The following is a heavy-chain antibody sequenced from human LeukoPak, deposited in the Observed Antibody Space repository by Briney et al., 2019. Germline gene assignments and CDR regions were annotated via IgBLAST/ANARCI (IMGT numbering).Heavy chain of an antibody. CDR2: IYCDGSKT. V-gene: IGHV5-51*01. J-gene: IGHJ5*02. CDR1: GYTFTDYW. D-gene: IGHD7-27*01. Sequence: GESLKISCKGSGYTFTDYWIGWVRQMPGKGLEWMGIIYCDGSKTIYSPSFQSQVTISVDKSINTAYLQWSSLKASDTAIYFCARRAELGMRWFDPWGQGTLVTVLS. CDR3: ARRAELGMRWFDP.